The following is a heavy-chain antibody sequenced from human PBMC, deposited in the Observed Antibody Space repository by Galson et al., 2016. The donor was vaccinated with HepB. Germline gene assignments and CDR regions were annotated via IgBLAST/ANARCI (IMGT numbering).Heavy chain of an antibody. CDR2: IYDTGSS. CDR3: AREIDWRTSGHSVLFDF. V-gene: IGHV4-4*07. CDR1: GGSIIGHY. J-gene: IGHJ4*02. Sequence: SETLSLTCKVSGGSIIGHYWSWLRQPAGKRLEWIGRIYDTGSSHYNPSFKSRFTLSVDTSREEVSLKATSVTAADTAVYYCAREIDWRTSGHSVLFDFWGKGTLVTVSS. D-gene: IGHD4-23*01.